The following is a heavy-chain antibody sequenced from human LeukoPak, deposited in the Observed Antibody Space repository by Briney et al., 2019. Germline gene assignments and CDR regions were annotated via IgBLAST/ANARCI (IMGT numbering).Heavy chain of an antibody. Sequence: ASVKVSCKASGYTFTGYYMHWVRQAPGQGLEWMGWINPNSGGTNYAQKFQGSVTMNRDTSISTAYMELSRLRSDDTAVYYCARDRRIVAENWFDPWGQGTLVTVSS. CDR2: INPNSGGT. CDR1: GYTFTGYY. D-gene: IGHD3-22*01. CDR3: ARDRRIVAENWFDP. V-gene: IGHV1-2*02. J-gene: IGHJ5*02.